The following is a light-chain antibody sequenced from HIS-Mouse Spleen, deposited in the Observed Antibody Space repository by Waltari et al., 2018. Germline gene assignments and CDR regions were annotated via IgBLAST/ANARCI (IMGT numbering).Light chain of an antibody. Sequence: SYVLTQPPSVSVAPGKTARITCGGNNIGSKSVHWYQQKPGQAPVLVVYDDSDRPSGIPGRFSGSNSGNTATLTIRRVEAGDEADYYCQVWDSSSDHPYVFGTGTKVTVL. V-gene: IGLV3-21*03. CDR2: DDS. J-gene: IGLJ1*01. CDR3: QVWDSSSDHPYV. CDR1: NIGSKS.